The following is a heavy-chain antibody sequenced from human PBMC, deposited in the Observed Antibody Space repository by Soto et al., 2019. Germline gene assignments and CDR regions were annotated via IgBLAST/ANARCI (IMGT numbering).Heavy chain of an antibody. Sequence: GGSLRLSCVASGFTFDDYAIHWDRQTPGKGLEWVSGLTWNGEVLGYADSVKGRFTISRDNAKNSLYLEMNSLRPEDTALYYCVKDSESSGYLTHLDYWGQGTLVTVSS. D-gene: IGHD3-22*01. CDR2: LTWNGEVL. V-gene: IGHV3-9*01. CDR3: VKDSESSGYLTHLDY. J-gene: IGHJ4*02. CDR1: GFTFDDYA.